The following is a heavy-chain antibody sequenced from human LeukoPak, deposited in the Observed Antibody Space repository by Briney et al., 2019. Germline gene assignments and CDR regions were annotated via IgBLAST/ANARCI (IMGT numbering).Heavy chain of an antibody. Sequence: ASVKVSCKASGYTFTNYDINWVRQAPGQGLEWMGWINPNSGGTNYAQKFQGRVTMTRDTSISTAYMELSRLRSDDTAVYYCARELGYCSSTSCFRQAAFDIWGQGTMVTVSS. CDR3: ARELGYCSSTSCFRQAAFDI. J-gene: IGHJ3*02. CDR1: GYTFTNYD. D-gene: IGHD2-2*01. V-gene: IGHV1-2*02. CDR2: INPNSGGT.